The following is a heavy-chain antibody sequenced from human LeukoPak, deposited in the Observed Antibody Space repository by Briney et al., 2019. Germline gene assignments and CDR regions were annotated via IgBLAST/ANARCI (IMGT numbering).Heavy chain of an antibody. CDR2: IYYSGST. V-gene: IGHV4-59*01. Sequence: SETLSLTCTVSGGSISSYYWSWIRQPPGKGLEWIGYIYYSGSTNYNPSLKSRVTISVDTSKNQFSLKLSSVTAADTAVYYCARETYYYDRSGIYYYYYYMDVWGKGTTVTVSS. J-gene: IGHJ6*03. D-gene: IGHD3-22*01. CDR1: GGSISSYY. CDR3: ARETYYYDRSGIYYYYYYMDV.